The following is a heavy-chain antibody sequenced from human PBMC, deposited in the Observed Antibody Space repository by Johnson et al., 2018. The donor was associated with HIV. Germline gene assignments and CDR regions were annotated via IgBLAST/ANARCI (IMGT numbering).Heavy chain of an antibody. V-gene: IGHV3-30*02. CDR3: ARDRGVFWNNDYKGDAFDI. Sequence: QVQLVESGGGLVQPGGSLRLSCAASGFTFSSYAMSWVRQAPGKGLEWVAFIRYDGNSKYYIDSVKGRFTVSRDNSKNTLYLQMKSLRPEDTAVYYCARDRGVFWNNDYKGDAFDIWGQGTMVTVSS. D-gene: IGHD3-3*01. J-gene: IGHJ3*02. CDR1: GFTFSSYA. CDR2: IRYDGNSK.